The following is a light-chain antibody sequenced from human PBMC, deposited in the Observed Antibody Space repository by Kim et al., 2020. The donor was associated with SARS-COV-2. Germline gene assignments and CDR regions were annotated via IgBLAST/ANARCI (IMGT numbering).Light chain of an antibody. Sequence: VVLTQSPGTLSLSPGERATLSCRASQSMSAGYLTWYQQKPGQAPRLLMYATSIRATDIPDRFSGSESGTDFILTINRLEPEDSAFYYCHHLTSSPYYSFGQGTKLEI. CDR3: HHLTSSPYYS. J-gene: IGKJ2*03. CDR2: ATS. V-gene: IGKV3-20*01. CDR1: QSMSAGY.